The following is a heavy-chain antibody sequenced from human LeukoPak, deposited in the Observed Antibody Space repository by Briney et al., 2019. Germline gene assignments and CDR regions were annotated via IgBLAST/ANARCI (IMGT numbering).Heavy chain of an antibody. J-gene: IGHJ6*03. Sequence: SETLSLTCTVSGASISSGGHYWSWIRQHPGKGLEWIGYIYYSGSTYYNPSLKSRLIISLDTSKNHFSLNLSSVTAADTAVYYCASTLYYYYVDVWGKGITVTVSS. CDR2: IYYSGST. V-gene: IGHV4-31*03. CDR3: ASTLYYYYVDV. CDR1: GASISSGGHY.